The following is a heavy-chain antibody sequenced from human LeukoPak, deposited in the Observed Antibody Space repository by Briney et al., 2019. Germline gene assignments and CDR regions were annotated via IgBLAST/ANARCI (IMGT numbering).Heavy chain of an antibody. Sequence: ASVKVSCKASGYTFTGYYMHWVRQAPGQGLEWMGWINPNSGGTNYAQKFQGRVTMTRDTSISTAYMELSRLRSDDTAVYYCARDRPHCSGGSCYSRWFGPWGQGTLVTVSS. CDR3: ARDRPHCSGGSCYSRWFGP. CDR2: INPNSGGT. V-gene: IGHV1-2*02. D-gene: IGHD2-15*01. J-gene: IGHJ5*02. CDR1: GYTFTGYY.